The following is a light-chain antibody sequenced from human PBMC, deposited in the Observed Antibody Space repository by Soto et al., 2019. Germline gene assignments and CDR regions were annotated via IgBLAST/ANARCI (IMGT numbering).Light chain of an antibody. J-gene: IGLJ1*01. Sequence: ALTQSRSVSGSPGQSVTISCTGTSSDVGGYNFVSWFQQYPGKAPKLIIYDVTKRPSGVPDRFSGSKSGSTASLTISGLQTDDEADYYCCSYAGSYTHVFGTGTKVTV. V-gene: IGLV2-11*01. CDR2: DVT. CDR3: CSYAGSYTHV. CDR1: SSDVGGYNF.